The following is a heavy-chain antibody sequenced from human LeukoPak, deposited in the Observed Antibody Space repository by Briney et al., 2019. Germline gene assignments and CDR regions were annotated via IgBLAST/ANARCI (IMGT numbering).Heavy chain of an antibody. Sequence: GGSLRLSCAASGFSFSSYGMHWVRQAPGKGLEWVTFIQYDGTNKYYADSVKGRFTISRDNSKNTLYLQMNSLRAEDTTVYYWATYIAASGKLYWGQGTLVTVSS. V-gene: IGHV3-30*02. D-gene: IGHD6-13*01. CDR2: IQYDGTNK. CDR1: GFSFSSYG. CDR3: ATYIAASGKLY. J-gene: IGHJ4*02.